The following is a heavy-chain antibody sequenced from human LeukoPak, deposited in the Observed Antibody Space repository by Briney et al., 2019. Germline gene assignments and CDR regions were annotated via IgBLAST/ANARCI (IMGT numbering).Heavy chain of an antibody. J-gene: IGHJ4*02. CDR3: ARWARADSDY. CDR2: IYSGGST. V-gene: IGHV3-66*01. D-gene: IGHD3-10*01. Sequence: PGGSLRLSCAASGFTVSSNYMSWVRQAPGKGLEWVSVIYSGGSTYYADSVKGRFTISRDNSKNTLYLQMNSLRAEDTAVYYCARWARADSDYWGQGTLATVSS. CDR1: GFTVSSNY.